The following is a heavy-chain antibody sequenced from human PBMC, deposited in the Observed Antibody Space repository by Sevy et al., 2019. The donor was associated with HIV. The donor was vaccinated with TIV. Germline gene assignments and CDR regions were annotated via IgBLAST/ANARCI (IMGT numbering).Heavy chain of an antibody. CDR2: IYYSGST. CDR3: AREKPAGITIFGVVIKGGFDP. Sequence: SETLSLTCAVSGGSISSGGYYWSWIRQHPGKGLEWIGYIYYSGSTYYNPSLKSRVTISVDTSKNQFSLKLSSVTAADTAVYYWAREKPAGITIFGVVIKGGFDPWGQGTLVTVSS. CDR1: GGSISSGGYY. D-gene: IGHD3-3*01. J-gene: IGHJ5*02. V-gene: IGHV4-31*11.